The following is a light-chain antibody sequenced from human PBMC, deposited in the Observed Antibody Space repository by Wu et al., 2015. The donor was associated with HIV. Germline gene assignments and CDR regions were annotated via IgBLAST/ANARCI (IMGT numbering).Light chain of an antibody. Sequence: EIVLTQSPGTLSLPPGERATLSCRASEDLASDYLAWYQQRPGQAPTLLIYGASYRATGIPDRFTASGSGTDFSLTIRRLEPEDFAVYYCQQYNSSPYNFGQGTKLEIK. V-gene: IGKV3-20*01. CDR2: GAS. CDR3: QQYNSSPYN. CDR1: EDLASDY. J-gene: IGKJ2*01.